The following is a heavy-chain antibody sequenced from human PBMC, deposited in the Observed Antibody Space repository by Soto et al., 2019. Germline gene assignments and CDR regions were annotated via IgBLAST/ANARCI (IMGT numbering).Heavy chain of an antibody. V-gene: IGHV1-18*01. CDR1: GYTFTSYG. D-gene: IGHD2-21*01. CDR3: AAGEAYSYYYYYYGMDV. Sequence: ASVKVSCKASGYTFTSYGISWVRQAPGQGLEWMGWISAYNGNTNYAQKLQGRVTVTTDTSTSTAYMELRSLRSDDTAVYYCAAGEAYSYYYYYYGMDVWGQGTTVTVSS. CDR2: ISAYNGNT. J-gene: IGHJ6*02.